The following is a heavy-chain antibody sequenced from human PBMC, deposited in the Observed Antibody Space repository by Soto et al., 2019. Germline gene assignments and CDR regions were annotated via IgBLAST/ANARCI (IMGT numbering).Heavy chain of an antibody. Sequence: PSETLSLTCTVSGGSISSSSYYWGWIRQPPGKGLEWIGSIYYSGSTYYNPSLKSRVTISVDTSKNQFSLKLSSVTAADTAVYYCARSFPGYYYDSSGYYWAFDIWGQGTMVTVSS. CDR1: GGSISSSSYY. CDR3: ARSFPGYYYDSSGYYWAFDI. J-gene: IGHJ3*02. CDR2: IYYSGST. V-gene: IGHV4-39*01. D-gene: IGHD3-22*01.